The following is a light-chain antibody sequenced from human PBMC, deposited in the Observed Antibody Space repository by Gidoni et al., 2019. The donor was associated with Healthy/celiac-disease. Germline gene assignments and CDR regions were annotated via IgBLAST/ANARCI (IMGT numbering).Light chain of an antibody. CDR2: KAS. CDR1: QSISSW. CDR3: QQYNSYSST. J-gene: IGKJ1*01. Sequence: DLQMTQSPSTLSASVGDRVTITCRASQSISSWLDWYQQKPGKAPKLLIYKASSLESGVPSRFSGSGSGTEFTLTISSLQPDDFATYYCQQYNSYSSTFGQGTKVEIK. V-gene: IGKV1-5*03.